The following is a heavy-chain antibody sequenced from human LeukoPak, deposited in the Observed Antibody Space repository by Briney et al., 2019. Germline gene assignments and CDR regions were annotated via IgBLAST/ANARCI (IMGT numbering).Heavy chain of an antibody. CDR2: ISWNSGSI. CDR3: AKAPLHYYDSSGYGVY. Sequence: PGGSLRLSCAASGFTFDDYAMHWVRQAPGKGLEWVSGISWNSGSIGYADSVKGRFTISRDNSKNTLYLQMNSLRAEDTAVYYCAKAPLHYYDSSGYGVYWGQGTLVTVSS. D-gene: IGHD3-22*01. V-gene: IGHV3-9*01. CDR1: GFTFDDYA. J-gene: IGHJ4*02.